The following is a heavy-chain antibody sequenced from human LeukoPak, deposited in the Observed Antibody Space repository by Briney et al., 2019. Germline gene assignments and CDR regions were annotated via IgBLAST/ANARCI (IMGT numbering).Heavy chain of an antibody. CDR3: ARYRTGTTSYYYYYYMDV. J-gene: IGHJ6*03. Sequence: GGSLRLSCAASGFTFSDYYMSWIRQAPGKGLEWVSYISSSGSTIYYADSVKGRFTISRDNAKNSLYLQMNSLRAEDTAAYYCARYRTGTTSYYYYYYMDVWGKGTTVTISS. V-gene: IGHV3-11*01. CDR2: ISSSGSTI. D-gene: IGHD1-1*01. CDR1: GFTFSDYY.